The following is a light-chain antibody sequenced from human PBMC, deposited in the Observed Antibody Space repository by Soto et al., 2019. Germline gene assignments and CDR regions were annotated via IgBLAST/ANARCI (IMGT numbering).Light chain of an antibody. Sequence: EIVLTQSPGTLSLSPGERATLSCRASQSVSSSYLAWYQQKPGQAPRLLIYGASSRATGIPDRFSGIGSGTDFTLTISRLEPEDFAVYYCQQYGSSLLYTFGQGTKLEIK. V-gene: IGKV3-20*01. CDR2: GAS. J-gene: IGKJ2*01. CDR3: QQYGSSLLYT. CDR1: QSVSSSY.